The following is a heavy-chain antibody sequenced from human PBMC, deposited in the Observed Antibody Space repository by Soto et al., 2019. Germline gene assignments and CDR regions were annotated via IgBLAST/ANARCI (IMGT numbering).Heavy chain of an antibody. CDR3: AHGGAGHSYCNDITCYYGRWFDP. V-gene: IGHV2-5*02. D-gene: IGHD3-9*01. J-gene: IGHJ5*02. Sequence: SGPTLVNPTQTLTLTCTFSGFSLTTSGVAVGWIRRPPGKALEWLAVVYWDDDKRYRPSLNSRLTIIKDTSKNQVVLIMTNVDPVDTATYYCAHGGAGHSYCNDITCYYGRWFDPWGQGILVTVSS. CDR1: GFSLTTSGVA. CDR2: VYWDDDK.